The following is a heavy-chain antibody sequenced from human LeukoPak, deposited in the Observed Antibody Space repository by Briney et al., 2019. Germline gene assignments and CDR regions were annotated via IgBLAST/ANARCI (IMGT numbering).Heavy chain of an antibody. Sequence: ASVKVSCKTSGFTFISSAVQWVRQARGQRLEWIGWIVVGSGNTNYAQKFQERVTIARDMSTSTAYMELSSLRSEDTAVYYCAADPSYSSGYRYYFDYWGQGTLVTVSS. CDR2: IVVGSGNT. D-gene: IGHD3-22*01. J-gene: IGHJ4*02. CDR3: AADPSYSSGYRYYFDY. CDR1: GFTFISSA. V-gene: IGHV1-58*01.